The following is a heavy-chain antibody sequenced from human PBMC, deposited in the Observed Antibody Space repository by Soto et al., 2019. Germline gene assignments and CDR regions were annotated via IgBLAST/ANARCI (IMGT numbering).Heavy chain of an antibody. J-gene: IGHJ5*02. CDR2: ISSSSSYI. CDR3: ARDLKGLRYSDWLPSNWFDP. Sequence: GGSLRLSCAASGFTFSSYSMNWVRQAPGKGLEWVSSISSSSSYIYYADSVKGRFTISRDNAKNSLYLQMNSLRAEDTAVYYCARDLKGLRYSDWLPSNWFDPWGQGTLVTVSS. V-gene: IGHV3-21*01. D-gene: IGHD3-9*01. CDR1: GFTFSSYS.